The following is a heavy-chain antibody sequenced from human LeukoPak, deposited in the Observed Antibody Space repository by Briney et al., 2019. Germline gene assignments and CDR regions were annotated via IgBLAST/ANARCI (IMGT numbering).Heavy chain of an antibody. V-gene: IGHV3-21*01. CDR3: APGQQLVGGGLDY. D-gene: IGHD6-13*01. CDR2: ISLSSSYL. Sequence: GGSLRHSCSASGFTFNSYSINWLGQAPGKGLAWVSSISLSSSYLYLPDSLKGRFTISRDHAKNSLYLQMNSLRAEDTAVYYCAPGQQLVGGGLDYWGQGTLVTVSS. J-gene: IGHJ4*02. CDR1: GFTFNSYS.